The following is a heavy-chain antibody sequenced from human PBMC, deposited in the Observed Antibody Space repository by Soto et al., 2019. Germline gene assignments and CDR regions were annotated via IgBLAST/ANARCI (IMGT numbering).Heavy chain of an antibody. V-gene: IGHV4-30-4*01. CDR1: GGSSSSEYY. D-gene: IGHD7-27*01. Sequence: QVQLQESGPGLVKPSQTLSLTCTVSGGSSSSEYYWSWIRQPPGKGLEWIGYIYYSGSTYYNPSLKSRVTVSIATSKTHFSPPMSSVTAAHTAVYYCARAPYRGSNSRGAFDIWGHGTMVTVSS. CDR3: ARAPYRGSNSRGAFDI. J-gene: IGHJ3*02. CDR2: IYYSGST.